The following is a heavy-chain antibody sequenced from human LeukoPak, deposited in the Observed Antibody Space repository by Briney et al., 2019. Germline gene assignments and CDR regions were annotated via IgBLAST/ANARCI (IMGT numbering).Heavy chain of an antibody. J-gene: IGHJ3*02. CDR2: IHHSGST. CDR3: ARGFGDDFWSGPPGAFDI. D-gene: IGHD3-3*01. V-gene: IGHV4-38-2*02. CDR1: GYSINSGYY. Sequence: SETLSLTCTVSGYSINSGYYWGWIRQPPGKGLEWIGSIHHSGSTYYNPSLKSRVTISVDTSKNQFSLKLSSVTAADTAVYYCARGFGDDFWSGPPGAFDIWGQGTMVTVSS.